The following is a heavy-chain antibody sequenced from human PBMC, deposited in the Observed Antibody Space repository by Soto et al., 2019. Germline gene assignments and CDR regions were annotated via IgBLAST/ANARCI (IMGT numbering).Heavy chain of an antibody. CDR2: ISAYNGNT. V-gene: IGHV1-18*01. Sequence: QVQLVQSGAEVKKPGASVKVSCKASGYTFTSYGISWVRQAPGQGLEWMGWISAYNGNTNYAQKLQGRVTMTTDTSTSKAYMELRSLRSDDTAVYYWARDRSSSWYAQSAEYFQHWGQGTLVTVSS. CDR3: ARDRSSSWYAQSAEYFQH. CDR1: GYTFTSYG. J-gene: IGHJ1*01. D-gene: IGHD6-13*01.